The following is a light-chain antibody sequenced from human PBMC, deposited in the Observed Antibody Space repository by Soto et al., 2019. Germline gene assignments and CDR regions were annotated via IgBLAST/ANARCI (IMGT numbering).Light chain of an antibody. V-gene: IGLV2-14*01. Sequence: QSVLTQPASVSGSPGQSITSSCTGPSSDVGGYNYVSWYQQHPGKAPKLMIYDVSNRPSGVSNRFSGSKSGNTASLTISGLQAEHEADYYCSSYTSSSKGVFGTGTKVTVL. CDR2: DVS. CDR3: SSYTSSSKGV. CDR1: SSDVGGYNY. J-gene: IGLJ1*01.